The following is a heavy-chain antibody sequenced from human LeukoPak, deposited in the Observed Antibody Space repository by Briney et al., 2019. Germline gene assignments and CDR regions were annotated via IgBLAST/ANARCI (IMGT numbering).Heavy chain of an antibody. J-gene: IGHJ4*02. CDR3: ARTHYYDSSGYYYLARTFDY. V-gene: IGHV4-39*07. CDR1: SGSISTSNYY. D-gene: IGHD3-22*01. CDR2: IFYSGST. Sequence: SETLSLTCTVSSGSISTSNYYWGWVRQPPGKALEWIGNIFYSGSTYYSPSLKSRVTISLDTSKNQFSLKLSSVTAADTAVYYCARTHYYDSSGYYYLARTFDYWGQGTLVTVSS.